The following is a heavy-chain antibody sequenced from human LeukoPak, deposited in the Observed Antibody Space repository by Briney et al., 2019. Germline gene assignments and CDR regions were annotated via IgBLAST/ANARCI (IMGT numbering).Heavy chain of an antibody. V-gene: IGHV3-66*01. CDR1: GISVSGNY. CDR3: ARGKAQVTQFNYYGMDV. D-gene: IGHD2-21*02. Sequence: GGSLRLSCAASGISVSGNYMSWVRQAPGEGLEWVSVIYRGGSRYYADSVKGRFTISRDNSRNTLYLEMDSLRVEDTAVYYCARGKAQVTQFNYYGMDVWGQGTTVTVSS. CDR2: IYRGGSR. J-gene: IGHJ6*02.